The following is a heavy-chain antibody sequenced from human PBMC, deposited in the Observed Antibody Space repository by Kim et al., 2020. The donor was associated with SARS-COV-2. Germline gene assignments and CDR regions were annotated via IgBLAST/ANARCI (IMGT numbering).Heavy chain of an antibody. J-gene: IGHJ5*02. CDR3: ARTHGVVAANGFWWFDP. CDR1: GYTFTSYA. V-gene: IGHV7-4-1*02. Sequence: ASVKVSCQASGYTFTSYAMNWVRQAPGQGLEWMGWINTNTGNPTYAQGFTGRFVFSLDTSVSTAYLQISSLKAEDTAVYYCARTHGVVAANGFWWFDPWGQGTLVTVSS. CDR2: INTNTGNP. D-gene: IGHD2-15*01.